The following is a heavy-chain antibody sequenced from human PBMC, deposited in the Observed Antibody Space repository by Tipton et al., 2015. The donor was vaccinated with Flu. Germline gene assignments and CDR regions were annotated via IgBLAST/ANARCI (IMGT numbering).Heavy chain of an antibody. J-gene: IGHJ5*01. CDR1: GYSIRSGYY. V-gene: IGHV4-38-2*01. CDR2: IHQSGTT. CDR3: AMYYYDSSAYYSQGWFDS. Sequence: TLSLTCAVSGYSIRSGYYWDWIRQPPGKGLEWIGSIHQSGTTYYKSSLKSRATISVDTSKNQFSLKLSSVTAADTAVYYCAMYYYDSSAYYSQGWFDSWGQGGLVTVSS. D-gene: IGHD3-22*01.